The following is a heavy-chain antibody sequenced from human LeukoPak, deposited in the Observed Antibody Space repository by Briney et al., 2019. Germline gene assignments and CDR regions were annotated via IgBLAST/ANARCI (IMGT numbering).Heavy chain of an antibody. CDR2: ISYDGSNK. Sequence: HSGGSLRLSCAASGFTFSSYAMHWVRQAPGKGLEWVAVISYDGSNKYYADSVKGRFTISRDNSKNTLYLQMNSLRAEDTAVYYCARVSNNADIWELYYFDYWGQGTLVTVSS. CDR1: GFTFSSYA. D-gene: IGHD1-26*01. J-gene: IGHJ4*02. CDR3: ARVSNNADIWELYYFDY. V-gene: IGHV3-30-3*01.